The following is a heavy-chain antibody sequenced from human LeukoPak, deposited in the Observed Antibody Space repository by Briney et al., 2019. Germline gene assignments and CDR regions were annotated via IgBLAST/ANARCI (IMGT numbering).Heavy chain of an antibody. CDR3: ASNMVVVAATRIYYYYYGMDV. J-gene: IGHJ6*02. Sequence: GGSLRLSCAASGFTFSSYWMSWVRQAPGKGLEGVANIKQDGSEKYYVDSVKGRFTISRDNAKNSLYLQMNSLRAEDTAVYYCASNMVVVAATRIYYYYYGMDVWGQGTTVTVSS. D-gene: IGHD2-15*01. V-gene: IGHV3-7*01. CDR2: IKQDGSEK. CDR1: GFTFSSYW.